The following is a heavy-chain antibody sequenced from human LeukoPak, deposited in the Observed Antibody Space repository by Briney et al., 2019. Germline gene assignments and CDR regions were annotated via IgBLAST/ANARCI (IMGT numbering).Heavy chain of an antibody. Sequence: AASVKVSCKASGDTFISYYMHWVRQAPGQGLEWMGIINPDGGSTSYAQKFQGRVTMTRDTSTSTVYMDLSSLRSEDTAVYYCARGLRLRLGEAFDYWGQGTLVTVSS. CDR1: GDTFISYY. D-gene: IGHD3-16*01. CDR3: ARGLRLRLGEAFDY. J-gene: IGHJ4*02. V-gene: IGHV1-46*01. CDR2: INPDGGST.